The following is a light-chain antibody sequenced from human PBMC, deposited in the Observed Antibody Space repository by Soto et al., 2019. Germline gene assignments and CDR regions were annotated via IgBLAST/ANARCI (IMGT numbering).Light chain of an antibody. CDR2: DVS. J-gene: IGLJ1*01. V-gene: IGLV2-14*01. CDR3: SSYTSSSTLRGI. Sequence: QSALTQPASVSGSPGQSITISCTGTSSDIGGYNYVSWYQQHPGKAPKLMIYDVSNRPSGVSNRFSGSKSGNTASLTISGLQADDEADYYCSSYTSSSTLRGIFGTGTKLTVL. CDR1: SSDIGGYNY.